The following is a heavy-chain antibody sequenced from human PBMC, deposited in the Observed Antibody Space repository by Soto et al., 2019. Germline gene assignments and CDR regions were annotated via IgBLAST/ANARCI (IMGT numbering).Heavy chain of an antibody. CDR3: ARAAFIAVAGRLSQDLDY. Sequence: GASVKVSCKASGYTFTSYGISWVRQAPGQGLEWMGWISAYNGNTNYAQKLQGRVTMTTDTSTSTAYMELRSLRSDDTAVYYCARAAFIAVAGRLSQDLDYWGQGTLVTVSS. CDR2: ISAYNGNT. V-gene: IGHV1-18*01. D-gene: IGHD6-19*01. J-gene: IGHJ4*02. CDR1: GYTFTSYG.